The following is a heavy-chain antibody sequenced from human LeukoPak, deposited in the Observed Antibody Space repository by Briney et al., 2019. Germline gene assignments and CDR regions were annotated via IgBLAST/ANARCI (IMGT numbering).Heavy chain of an antibody. D-gene: IGHD5-12*01. CDR2: IDPSDSYT. CDR3: ARSYSGYDSYVY. Sequence: KTGESLKISCKGSGYSFTSYWISWVRQMPGKGLEWMGRIDPSDSYTNYSPSFQGHVTISADKSISTAYLQWSSLKASDTAMYYCARSYSGYDSYVYWGQGTLVTVSS. V-gene: IGHV5-10-1*01. CDR1: GYSFTSYW. J-gene: IGHJ4*02.